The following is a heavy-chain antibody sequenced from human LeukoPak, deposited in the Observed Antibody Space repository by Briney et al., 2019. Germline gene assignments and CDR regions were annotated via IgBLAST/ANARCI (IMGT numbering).Heavy chain of an antibody. CDR3: ARDSSGYAYYFDY. V-gene: IGHV4-59*01. J-gene: IGHJ4*02. D-gene: IGHD5-12*01. Sequence: PSETLPLTCTVSGGSISGYYWSWIRQPPGKGLEWIGYFYYSGSTNYNPSLKSRVTISADTSKNQFSLKLTSVTAADTAVYYCARDSSGYAYYFDYWGQGTLLPSPQ. CDR2: FYYSGST. CDR1: GGSISGYY.